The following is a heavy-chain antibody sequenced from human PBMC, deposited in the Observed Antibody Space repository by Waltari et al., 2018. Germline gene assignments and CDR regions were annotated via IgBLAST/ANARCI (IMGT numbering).Heavy chain of an antibody. V-gene: IGHV1-69-2*01. D-gene: IGHD2-2*01. CDR3: ATVVVVPAAYTNWFDP. CDR1: GYTFTDSY. J-gene: IGHJ5*02. Sequence: EVQLVQSGAEVKKPGATVKISCKASGYTFTDSYMHWVPQAPGKGLEWMGRVDPEDGETIYAEKVQGRVTITADTSTDTAYMELSSLRSEDTAVYYCATVVVVPAAYTNWFDPWGQGTLVTVSS. CDR2: VDPEDGET.